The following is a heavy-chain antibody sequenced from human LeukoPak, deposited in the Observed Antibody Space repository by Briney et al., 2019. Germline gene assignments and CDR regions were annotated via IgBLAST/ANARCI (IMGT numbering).Heavy chain of an antibody. Sequence: GGSLDLSCAASGLPFGTNAMGWVRRAPGKGLEWVSPFSGSGGNTYYADSVKGRFTISRDNSKNTLYLQINSLRAEDTAVYYCAKEKVLATVGTVGFDPWGQGTLVTVSS. CDR2: FSGSGGNT. V-gene: IGHV3-23*01. D-gene: IGHD6-13*01. CDR3: AKEKVLATVGTVGFDP. CDR1: GLPFGTNA. J-gene: IGHJ5*02.